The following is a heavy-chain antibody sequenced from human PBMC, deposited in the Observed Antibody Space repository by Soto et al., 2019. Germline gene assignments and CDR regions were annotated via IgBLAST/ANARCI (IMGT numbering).Heavy chain of an antibody. J-gene: IGHJ6*02. CDR2: IIPVFGAA. D-gene: IGHD3-10*02. Sequence: ASVKVSCEASGGTFSTYSISWVRQAPGQGLEWMGGIIPVFGAANYTQKFQGRVTITADESTRTVYMELSSLRSEDTAVYYCARARGPSMLRYYYGLDVWGQGTTVTVSS. CDR1: GGTFSTYS. CDR3: ARARGPSMLRYYYGLDV. V-gene: IGHV1-69*13.